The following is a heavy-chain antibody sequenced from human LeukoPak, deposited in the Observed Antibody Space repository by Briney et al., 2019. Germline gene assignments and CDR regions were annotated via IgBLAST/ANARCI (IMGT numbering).Heavy chain of an antibody. Sequence: GGSLRLSCAASGFTFSNFAMTWVRQAPRKGLEWVSSIIGSGGSTYYADSVKGRFTISRDNSKNTLYLRMNSLRAEDTAVYYCAKEGNSGSYYPIDYWGQGTLVTVSS. V-gene: IGHV3-23*01. CDR1: GFTFSNFA. J-gene: IGHJ4*02. D-gene: IGHD1-26*01. CDR3: AKEGNSGSYYPIDY. CDR2: IIGSGGST.